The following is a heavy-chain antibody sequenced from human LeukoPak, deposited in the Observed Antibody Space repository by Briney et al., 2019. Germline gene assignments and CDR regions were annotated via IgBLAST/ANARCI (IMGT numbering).Heavy chain of an antibody. Sequence: GGSLRLACAASGFTFSTYTMNWVRQAPGKGLEWVSSISSSSSYIYYAASVKGRFTISRDNAKNSLYLQMNSRRAEDTALYYCARWGDRRGGAFDIWGQGTMVTVSS. CDR2: ISSSSSYI. V-gene: IGHV3-21*01. J-gene: IGHJ3*02. CDR1: GFTFSTYT. D-gene: IGHD3-16*01. CDR3: ARWGDRRGGAFDI.